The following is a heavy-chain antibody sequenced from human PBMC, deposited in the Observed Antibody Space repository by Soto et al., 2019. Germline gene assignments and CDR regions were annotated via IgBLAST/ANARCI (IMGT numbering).Heavy chain of an antibody. Sequence: GGSLRLSCAASGFTFSSYAMSWVRQAPGKGLEWVSAISGSGGSTYYADSVKGRFTNTRKNSNNTLYLQMNSLRAEDTAVYYCAKDRIGNYGDYDYFDYWGQGTLVTVSS. CDR3: AKDRIGNYGDYDYFDY. V-gene: IGHV3-23*01. J-gene: IGHJ4*02. D-gene: IGHD4-17*01. CDR1: GFTFSSYA. CDR2: ISGSGGST.